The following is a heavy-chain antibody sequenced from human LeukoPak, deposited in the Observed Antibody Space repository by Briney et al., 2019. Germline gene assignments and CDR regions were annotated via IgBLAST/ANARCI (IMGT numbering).Heavy chain of an antibody. D-gene: IGHD2-15*01. J-gene: IGHJ3*02. Sequence: GGSLRLSCAASGFTFSSYAMSWVRQAPGKGLEWVSAISGSGGSTYYADSVKGRFTISRDNSKNTLYLQMNSLRAEDTAVYYCAKDGYCSGGSCYSHDAFDIWGQGTVVTVSS. V-gene: IGHV3-23*01. CDR2: ISGSGGST. CDR1: GFTFSSYA. CDR3: AKDGYCSGGSCYSHDAFDI.